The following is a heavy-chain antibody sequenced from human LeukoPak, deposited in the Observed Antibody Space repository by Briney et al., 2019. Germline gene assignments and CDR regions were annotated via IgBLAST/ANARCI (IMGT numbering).Heavy chain of an antibody. CDR2: IIPIFGTA. V-gene: IGHV1-69*05. D-gene: IGHD1-1*01. CDR1: GGTFSSYA. CDR3: AKALIWNLSWYFDL. J-gene: IGHJ2*01. Sequence: ASVKVSCKASGGTFSSYAISWVRQAPGQGLEWMGGIIPIFGTANYAQKFQGRVTITTDESTSTAYMELNSLRAEDTAVYYCAKALIWNLSWYFDLWGRGTLVTVSS.